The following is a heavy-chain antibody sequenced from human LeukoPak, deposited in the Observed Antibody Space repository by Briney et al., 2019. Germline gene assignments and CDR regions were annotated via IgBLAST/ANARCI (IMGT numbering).Heavy chain of an antibody. CDR1: GGSISISSYY. D-gene: IGHD6-19*01. J-gene: IGHJ6*03. V-gene: IGHV4-61*05. CDR2: IHYSGST. Sequence: SETLSLTCTVSGGSISISSYYWSWIRQPPGKGLEWIGYIHYSGSTNYNPSLKSRVTISVDTSKNQFSLKLSSVTAADTAVYYCARVYSSGWYDVDYYYYMDVWGKGTTVTVSS. CDR3: ARVYSSGWYDVDYYYYMDV.